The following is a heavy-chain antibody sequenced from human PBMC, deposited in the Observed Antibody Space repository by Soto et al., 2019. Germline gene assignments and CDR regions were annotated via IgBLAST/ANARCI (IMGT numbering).Heavy chain of an antibody. CDR1: GYTFTSYG. J-gene: IGHJ5*02. Sequence: GASVKVSCKASGYTFTSYGISWVRQAPGQGLEWMGWISSYSGNTNYAQKVQGRVTLTTDTSTSTTSMELRSLRSDDTAVYYCARGPRYCSTTTCFSGVTWFDPWGQGTLVTVSS. CDR2: ISSYSGNT. CDR3: ARGPRYCSTTTCFSGVTWFDP. D-gene: IGHD2-2*01. V-gene: IGHV1-18*04.